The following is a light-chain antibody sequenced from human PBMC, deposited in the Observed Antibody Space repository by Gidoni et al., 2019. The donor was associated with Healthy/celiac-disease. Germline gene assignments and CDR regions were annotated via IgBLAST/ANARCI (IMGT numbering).Light chain of an antibody. Sequence: EIVLTQLPATLSLSPGERDTLSCRASQSVSSYLAWYQQKPGQAPRLLIYDASNRATGIPARFSGSGSGTDFTLTISSLEPEDFAVYYCQQRSNWPPLTFGGXTKVEIK. CDR1: QSVSSY. J-gene: IGKJ4*01. V-gene: IGKV3-11*01. CDR2: DAS. CDR3: QQRSNWPPLT.